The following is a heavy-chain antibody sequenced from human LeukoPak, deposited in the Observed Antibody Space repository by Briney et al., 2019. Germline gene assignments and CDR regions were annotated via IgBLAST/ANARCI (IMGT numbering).Heavy chain of an antibody. V-gene: IGHV4-39*01. D-gene: IGHD2-2*01. CDR3: LRYCTSISCYHYYGMDV. J-gene: IGHJ6*02. CDR2: IFYIGST. CDR1: AGSISSSTYY. Sequence: SETLSLTCTVSAGSISSSTYYWGWICQPPGKGLEWIGSIFYIGSTYYNPSLKSRVTISVDTSKNQFSLKLSSVTAADTAVYYCLRYCTSISCYHYYGMDVWGQGTTVTVSS.